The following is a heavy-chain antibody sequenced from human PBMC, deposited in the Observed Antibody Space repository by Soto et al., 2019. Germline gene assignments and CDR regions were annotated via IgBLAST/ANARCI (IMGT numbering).Heavy chain of an antibody. V-gene: IGHV1-69*02. J-gene: IGHJ5*02. CDR1: GGTFSRYT. CDR3: ARGSTIVRGAPSWFDP. Sequence: QVQLVQSGAEVKKPGSSVKVSCKASGGTFSRYTINWVRQAPGQGLEWMGRIIPIAAIANYTQKFQGRVTITVDNSSTTVYMELSSLRSDDTAVYYCARGSTIVRGAPSWFDPWGQGTLVTVSS. CDR2: IIPIAAIA. D-gene: IGHD3-10*01.